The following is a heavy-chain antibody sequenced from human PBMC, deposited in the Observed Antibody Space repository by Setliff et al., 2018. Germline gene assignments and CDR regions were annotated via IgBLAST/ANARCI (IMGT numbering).Heavy chain of an antibody. CDR2: ISPDSYYI. J-gene: IGHJ4*02. Sequence: PGGSLRLSCAASGFTFSSYSMHWVRQTPGKGLEWVSSISPDSYYIYYVDSVKGRFTISRDNAKNALYLQMNSLRAEDTGVYYCVAGRMWLPVGDYWGQGALVTVSS. D-gene: IGHD6-19*01. CDR3: VAGRMWLPVGDY. V-gene: IGHV3-21*01. CDR1: GFTFSSYS.